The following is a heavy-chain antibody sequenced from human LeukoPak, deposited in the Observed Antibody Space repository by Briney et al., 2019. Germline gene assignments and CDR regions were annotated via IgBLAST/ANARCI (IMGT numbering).Heavy chain of an antibody. V-gene: IGHV4-61*02. J-gene: IGHJ5*02. CDR3: ARGHYVWELMVRGVIIGWFDP. D-gene: IGHD3-10*01. CDR2: IYSSGST. CDR1: GGSISSDNYY. Sequence: PSETLSLTCTVSGGSISSDNYYWSWIRQPAGKGLEWIGRIYSSGSTNYNPSLKSRVTISVDTSKNQFSLKLSSVTAADTAVYYCARGHYVWELMVRGVIIGWFDPWGQGTLVTVSS.